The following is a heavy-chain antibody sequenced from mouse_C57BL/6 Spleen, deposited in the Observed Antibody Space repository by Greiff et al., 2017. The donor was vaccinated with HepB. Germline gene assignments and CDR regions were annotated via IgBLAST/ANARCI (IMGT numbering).Heavy chain of an antibody. Sequence: QVQLQQSGPELVKPGASVKISCKASGYAFSSSWMNWVKQRPGKGLEWIGRIYPGDGDTNYNGKFKGKATLTADKSSSTAYMQLSSLTSEDSAVYFCASGVLQDAMDYWGQGTSVTVSS. CDR1: GYAFSSSW. J-gene: IGHJ4*01. CDR3: ASGVLQDAMDY. CDR2: IYPGDGDT. D-gene: IGHD2-14*01. V-gene: IGHV1-82*01.